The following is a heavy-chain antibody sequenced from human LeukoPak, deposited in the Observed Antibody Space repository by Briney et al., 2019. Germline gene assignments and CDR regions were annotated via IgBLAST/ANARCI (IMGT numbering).Heavy chain of an antibody. CDR1: GGSISSRSYY. V-gene: IGHV4-39*07. J-gene: IGHJ4*02. D-gene: IGHD3-16*02. CDR3: ARGSYRYSVDY. CDR2: ISYSGSS. Sequence: SETLSLTCTVSGGSISSRSYYWGWIRQPPGKGLEWIGSISYSGSSYYNPSLKSRVTIPIDTSKNQFSLKLSSVTAADTAVYYCARGSYRYSVDYWGQGTLVTVSS.